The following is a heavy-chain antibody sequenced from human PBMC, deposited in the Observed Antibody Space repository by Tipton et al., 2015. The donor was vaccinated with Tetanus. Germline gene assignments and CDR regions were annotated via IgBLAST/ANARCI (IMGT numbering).Heavy chain of an antibody. CDR2: ISYSGDT. D-gene: IGHD1-26*01. CDR1: GGSVSSSTYY. V-gene: IGHV4-61*01. J-gene: IGHJ4*02. CDR3: ARIPVGATLDS. Sequence: TLSLTCTVSGGSVSSSTYYWSWVRQPPGKGPEWIAYISYSGDTNYNPSLKSRVTILIDTSKNQFSLKVKSVTAADTAVYYCARIPVGATLDSWGQGTLVTVSS.